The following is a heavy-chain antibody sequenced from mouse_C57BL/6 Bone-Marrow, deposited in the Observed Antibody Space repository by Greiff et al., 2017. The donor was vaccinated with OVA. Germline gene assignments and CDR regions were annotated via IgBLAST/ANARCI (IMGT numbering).Heavy chain of an antibody. CDR3: AISYYGYDGFAY. D-gene: IGHD2-2*01. Sequence: QVQLQQPGAELVKPGASVKVSCKASGYTFTSYWMHWVKQRPGQGLEWIGRIHPSDSDTNYNQKFKGKAKLTVDKSSSTAYMQLSSLSSEDTAFYYCAISYYGYDGFAYWGQGTLVTVSA. CDR1: GYTFTSYW. CDR2: IHPSDSDT. V-gene: IGHV1-74*01. J-gene: IGHJ3*01.